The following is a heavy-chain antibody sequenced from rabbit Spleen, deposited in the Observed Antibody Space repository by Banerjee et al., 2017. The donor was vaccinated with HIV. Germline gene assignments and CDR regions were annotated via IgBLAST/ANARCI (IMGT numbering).Heavy chain of an antibody. CDR2: IYAGSSDSI. J-gene: IGHJ6*01. CDR1: GVSFSDKDV. D-gene: IGHD8-1*01. CDR3: ARDAGTSFSTYGMDL. V-gene: IGHV1S45*01. Sequence: QEQLEESGGGLVKPEGSLTLTCKASGVSFSDKDVMCWVRQAPGKGLEWIASIYAGSSDSIYSATWAKGRFTISKTSSTTVTLQMTSLTVADTATYFCARDAGTSFSTYGMDLWGPGTLVTVS.